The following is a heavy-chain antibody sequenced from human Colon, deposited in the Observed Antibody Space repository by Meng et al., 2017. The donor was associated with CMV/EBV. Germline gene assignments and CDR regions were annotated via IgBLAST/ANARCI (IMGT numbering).Heavy chain of an antibody. CDR2: INSNSGGT. Sequence: ASVKVSCKASGYTFTGHHMHWVRQVPGQGLEWMGWINSNSGGTKYAQKFQGRVTMTRDTSISTAYMELTSLRSDDTAVYYCARDLVVVIPDDLWGQGTLVIVSS. CDR1: GYTFTGHH. CDR3: ARDLVVVIPDDL. D-gene: IGHD2-2*01. V-gene: IGHV1-2*02. J-gene: IGHJ5*02.